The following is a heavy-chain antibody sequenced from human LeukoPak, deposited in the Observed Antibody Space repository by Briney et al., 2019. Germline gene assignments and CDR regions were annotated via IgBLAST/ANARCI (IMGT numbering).Heavy chain of an antibody. CDR1: GYTFTSYG. D-gene: IGHD6-19*01. Sequence: ASVKVSCKASGYTFTSYGISWVRQAPGQGLGWVGWISAYNGNTNYAQKLQGRVTLTTDTSTSTAYMELRSLRSDDTAVYYCARDASGWYRNYYYYMDVWGKGTTVTVSS. CDR3: ARDASGWYRNYYYYMDV. CDR2: ISAYNGNT. V-gene: IGHV1-18*01. J-gene: IGHJ6*03.